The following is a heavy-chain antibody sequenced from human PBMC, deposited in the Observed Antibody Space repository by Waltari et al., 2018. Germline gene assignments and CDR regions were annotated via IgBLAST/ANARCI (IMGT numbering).Heavy chain of an antibody. CDR2: ILPLLVKK. D-gene: IGHD1-1*01. CDR3: AKSPQLTTANWFDT. J-gene: IGHJ5*02. Sequence: QIHLIQSGAEVKEPGSSVKVPCKVSGGTFSSNAFSWVRQAPGQGLEWMGGILPLLVKKEYSQRFKDRVTITADESTKTAYMDLNSLTADDTAVYYCAKSPQLTTANWFDTWGQGMLVTVSS. V-gene: IGHV1-69*11. CDR1: GGTFSSNA.